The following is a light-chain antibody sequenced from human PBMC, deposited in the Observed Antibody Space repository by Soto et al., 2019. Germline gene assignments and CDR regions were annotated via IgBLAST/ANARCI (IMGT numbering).Light chain of an antibody. CDR1: SSHIGSTA. Sequence: QSVLTQPPSASGTPGQRVTISCSGSSSHIGSTAVNWYQHLPGTAPNLLISSNDHRPSGVPDRFSGSKAGTSASLAISGRQSEDEADEYCAAWENSLYGPVFGGGTKVTVL. CDR3: AAWENSLYGPV. CDR2: SND. J-gene: IGLJ3*02. V-gene: IGLV1-44*01.